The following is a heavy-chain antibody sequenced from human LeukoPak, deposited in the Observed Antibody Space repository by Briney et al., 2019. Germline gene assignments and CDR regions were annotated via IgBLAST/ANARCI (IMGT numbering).Heavy chain of an antibody. Sequence: PGGSLRLSCAASGFTFSSYGMPWVRQAPGKGLEWVAVISYDGSNKYYADSVKGRFTISRDNPKNTLYLQMNSLRAGDTAVYYCAKDGYKPQPPFDYWGQGTLVTVSS. D-gene: IGHD5-24*01. CDR1: GFTFSSYG. V-gene: IGHV3-30*18. CDR3: AKDGYKPQPPFDY. J-gene: IGHJ4*02. CDR2: ISYDGSNK.